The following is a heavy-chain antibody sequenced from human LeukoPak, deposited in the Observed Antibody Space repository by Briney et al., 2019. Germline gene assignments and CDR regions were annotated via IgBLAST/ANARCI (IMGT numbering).Heavy chain of an antibody. D-gene: IGHD3-10*01. CDR1: GFTFSSHA. CDR2: ISYDGSNK. Sequence: GGSLTLSWAASGFTFSSHALSWVRQAPGKGLEGVAVISYDGSNKYYADSVKGRFTISRDNSKNTLYLQMNSLRAEDTAVYCCTRDAHYYGSGSYFDYWGQGTLVTVSS. J-gene: IGHJ4*02. CDR3: TRDAHYYGSGSYFDY. V-gene: IGHV3-30-3*01.